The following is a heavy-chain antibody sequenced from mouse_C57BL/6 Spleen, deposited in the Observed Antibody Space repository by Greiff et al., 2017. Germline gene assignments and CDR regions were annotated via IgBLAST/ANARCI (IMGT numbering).Heavy chain of an antibody. D-gene: IGHD1-1*01. CDR1: GYTFTSYW. Sequence: QVQLQQPGAELVMPGASVKLSCKASGYTFTSYWMHWVKQRPGQGPEWIGEIDPSDSYTNYNQKFKGKSTLTVDKSSSTAYMQLSSLTSEDSAVXCCARSYGSSDRFAYWGQGTLVTVSA. V-gene: IGHV1-69*01. CDR2: IDPSDSYT. CDR3: ARSYGSSDRFAY. J-gene: IGHJ3*01.